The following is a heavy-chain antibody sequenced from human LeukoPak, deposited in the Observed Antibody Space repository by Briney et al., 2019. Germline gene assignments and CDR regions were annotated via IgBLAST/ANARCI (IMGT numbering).Heavy chain of an antibody. CDR2: IYTSGST. V-gene: IGHV4-61*02. CDR3: ARDRYYHGSGSYQKYYFDY. J-gene: IGHJ4*02. D-gene: IGHD3-10*01. Sequence: SETLSLTCTVSGGSISSGSYYWSWIRQPAGKGLEWIGRIYTSGSTNYNPSLKSRVTISVDTSKNQFSLKLSSVTAADTAVYYCARDRYYHGSGSYQKYYFDYWGQGTLVTVSS. CDR1: GGSISSGSYY.